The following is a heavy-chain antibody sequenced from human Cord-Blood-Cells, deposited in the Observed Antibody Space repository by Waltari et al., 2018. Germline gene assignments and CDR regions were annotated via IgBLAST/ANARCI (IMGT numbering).Heavy chain of an antibody. CDR3: ARGTRIQLVHNPFDY. CDR2: NNPHSGST. V-gene: IGHV1-2*02. D-gene: IGHD5-18*01. CDR1: GYTFTGYY. J-gene: IGHJ4*02. Sequence: QVQLVQSGAEVKKPGASVKVSCTASGYTFTGYYMHWVRQAPGQGLEWTGWNNPHSGSTNNTQKFQGRVNMPRDTSSSTAYMELSRLRSDVTAVYYCARGTRIQLVHNPFDYWGQGTLVTVSS.